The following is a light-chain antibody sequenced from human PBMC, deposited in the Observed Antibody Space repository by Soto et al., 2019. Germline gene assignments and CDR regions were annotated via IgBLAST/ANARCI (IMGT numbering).Light chain of an antibody. CDR2: DAS. V-gene: IGKV3-11*01. CDR1: QSVSSY. Sequence: EIVLTQSPATLSLSPGERATLSCRASQSVSSYLAWYQQKPGQAPRLLIYDASNRATGIPARFSGSGSRTDFSMTISSLEPEDFAVYYCQQRSNWPTSGGGTKVEIK. CDR3: QQRSNWPT. J-gene: IGKJ4*01.